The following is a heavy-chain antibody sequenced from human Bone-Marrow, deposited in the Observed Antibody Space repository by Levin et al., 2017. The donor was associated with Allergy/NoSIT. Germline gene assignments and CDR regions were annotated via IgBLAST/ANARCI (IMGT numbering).Heavy chain of an antibody. CDR3: ARDRVRYGNNWDFDF. Sequence: GGSLRLSCAASGFSFSNYAMHWVRQAPGKGLEYVSAISSNGGSTFYANAVKGRFAISRDNSKNTLFLQMGSLRLDDMAVYCCARDRVRYGNNWDFDFWGQGTLVTVSS. J-gene: IGHJ4*02. V-gene: IGHV3-64*01. CDR2: ISSNGGST. CDR1: GFSFSNYA. D-gene: IGHD6-13*01.